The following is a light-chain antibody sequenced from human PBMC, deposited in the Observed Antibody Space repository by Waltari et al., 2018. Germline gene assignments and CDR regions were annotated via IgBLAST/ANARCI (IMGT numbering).Light chain of an antibody. CDR3: QHFNGFPWT. Sequence: DIQMTQSPSTLSASVGDRVTITCRASQSVSPWLAWYQQKPGKAPKLLIYKVSDLQSGVPSRFSGSGSGSGKEFTLTITSLQPDDLAIYYCQHFNGFPWTFGQGTKVEIK. J-gene: IGKJ1*01. V-gene: IGKV1-5*03. CDR1: QSVSPW. CDR2: KVS.